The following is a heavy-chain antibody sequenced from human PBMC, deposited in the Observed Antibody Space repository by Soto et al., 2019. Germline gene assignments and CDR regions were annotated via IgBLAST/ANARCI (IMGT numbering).Heavy chain of an antibody. V-gene: IGHV1-3*05. CDR1: GYTFTSYS. CDR2: INAGNGNT. CDR3: ESATTYLYDSSGLFDL. J-gene: IGHJ2*01. Sequence: HVQLVQSGAEEKKPGASVKVSCTAAGYTFTSYSMHWVRQAPGQRLEGMGWINAGNGNTKNSQRFQGRLTITRDTSVSTADMEMSCLTSDDTTVYYCESATTYLYDSSGLFDLRGRGTLVTGSS. D-gene: IGHD3-22*01.